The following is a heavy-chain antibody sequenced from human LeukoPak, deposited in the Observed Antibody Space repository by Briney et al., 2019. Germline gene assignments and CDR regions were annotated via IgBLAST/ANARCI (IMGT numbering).Heavy chain of an antibody. CDR1: GFTFSNAW. V-gene: IGHV3-15*01. Sequence: RWGSLRLSCAASGFTFSNAWMSWVRQAPGKGLEWVGHIKRKTDGGTTDYAAPVKGRFTISRDDSKNTLYLQMNSLKTEDTAVYYCTSPGFTRFYDPGYGGQETVVTVSS. CDR2: IKRKTDGGTT. D-gene: IGHD3-9*01. J-gene: IGHJ4*02. CDR3: TSPGFTRFYDPGY.